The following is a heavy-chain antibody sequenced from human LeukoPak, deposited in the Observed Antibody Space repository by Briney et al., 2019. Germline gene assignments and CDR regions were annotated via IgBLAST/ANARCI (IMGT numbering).Heavy chain of an antibody. D-gene: IGHD6-13*01. J-gene: IGHJ4*02. CDR1: GFTVSSNY. CDR2: IYSGGST. V-gene: IGHV3-53*01. CDR3: ANPGIAAADPYYFDY. Sequence: PGGSLRLSCAASGFTVSSNYMSWVRQAPGKGLEWVSVIYSGGSTYYADSVKGRFTISRDNSKNTLYLQMNSLRAEDTAVYYCANPGIAAADPYYFDYWGQGTLVTVSS.